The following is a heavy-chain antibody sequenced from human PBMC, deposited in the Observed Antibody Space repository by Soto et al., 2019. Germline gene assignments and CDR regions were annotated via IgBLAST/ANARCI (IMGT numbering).Heavy chain of an antibody. J-gene: IGHJ4*02. CDR1: GFTFSSYW. Sequence: VQSGGSLRLSCAASGFTFSSYWMHWVRQAPGKGLVWVSRINSNRSSKSYADSVKGRFTISRDNAKNTLYLKMNSLRAEDTALYYCVRTSLVVAAATREDYWGQGTLVTVS. CDR2: INSNRSSK. CDR3: VRTSLVVAAATREDY. V-gene: IGHV3-74*01. D-gene: IGHD2-15*01.